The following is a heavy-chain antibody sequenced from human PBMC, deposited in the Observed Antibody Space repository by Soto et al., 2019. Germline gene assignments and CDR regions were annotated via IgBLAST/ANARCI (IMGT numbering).Heavy chain of an antibody. J-gene: IGHJ4*02. CDR3: ARYSSAWGL. D-gene: IGHD6-19*01. V-gene: IGHV3-7*01. Sequence: GGSLRLSCAASGFTFSTYLTSWVRQAPGKGLEWVANIKYDGSETYYVDSVEGRFTISRDNAKNSLYIQMNSLRGEDTAVYYCARYSSAWGLWGQGTLVTVSS. CDR2: IKYDGSET. CDR1: GFTFSTYL.